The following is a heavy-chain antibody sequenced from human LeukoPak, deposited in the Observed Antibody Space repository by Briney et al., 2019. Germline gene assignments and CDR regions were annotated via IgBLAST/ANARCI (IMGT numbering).Heavy chain of an antibody. V-gene: IGHV1-2*04. D-gene: IGHD3-10*01. J-gene: IGHJ4*02. CDR2: INPNSGGT. CDR1: GYTFTGYY. CDR3: ARTDYYGSGSYHY. Sequence: GASVKVSCKASGYTFTGYYMHWVRQAPGQGLEWMGWINPNSGGTNYAQKFQGWVTMTRDTSISTAYMELSRLRSDDTAVYYCARTDYYGSGSYHYWGQGTLVTVSS.